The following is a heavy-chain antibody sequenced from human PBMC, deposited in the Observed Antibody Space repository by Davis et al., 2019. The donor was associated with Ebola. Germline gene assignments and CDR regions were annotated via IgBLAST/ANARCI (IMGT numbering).Heavy chain of an antibody. CDR2: IYYSGST. CDR1: GGSISSYY. CDR3: AIGTVVVGNDAFDI. D-gene: IGHD3-22*01. V-gene: IGHV4-59*01. Sequence: MPSETLSLTCTVSGGSISSYYWSWIRQPPGKGLEWIGYIYYSGSTNYNPSLKSRVTISVDTSKNQFSLKLSSVTAADTAVYYCAIGTVVVGNDAFDIWGQGTMVTVSS. J-gene: IGHJ3*02.